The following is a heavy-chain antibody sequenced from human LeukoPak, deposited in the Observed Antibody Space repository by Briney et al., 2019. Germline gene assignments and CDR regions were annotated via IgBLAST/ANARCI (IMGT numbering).Heavy chain of an antibody. J-gene: IGHJ4*02. V-gene: IGHV1-69*05. D-gene: IGHD1-1*01. Sequence: SVKVSCKASGGTFSSYAISWVRQAPGQGLEWMGGIIPIFGTANYAQKFQGRVTITTDESTSTAYMELSGLRSEDTAVYYCARGPELERFDYWGQGTLVTVSS. CDR2: IIPIFGTA. CDR3: ARGPELERFDY. CDR1: GGTFSSYA.